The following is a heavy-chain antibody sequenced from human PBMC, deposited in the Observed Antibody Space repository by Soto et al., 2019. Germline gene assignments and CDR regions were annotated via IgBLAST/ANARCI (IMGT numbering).Heavy chain of an antibody. V-gene: IGHV1-46*03. D-gene: IGHD3-16*02. CDR3: ASLMITFGGVINEGAFDI. Sequence: ASVKVSCKASGYTFTSYYMHWVRQAPGQGLEWMGIINPSGGSTSYAQKFQGRVTMTRDTSTSTVYMELSSLRSEDTAVYYCASLMITFGGVINEGAFDIWGQGTMVTVSS. J-gene: IGHJ3*02. CDR2: INPSGGST. CDR1: GYTFTSYY.